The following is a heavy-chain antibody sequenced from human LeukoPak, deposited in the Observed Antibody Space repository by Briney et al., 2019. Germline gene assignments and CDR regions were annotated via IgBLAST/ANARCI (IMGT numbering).Heavy chain of an antibody. CDR1: GYTFVNYG. D-gene: IGHD6-13*01. V-gene: IGHV1-18*01. CDR2: ISTYNGNT. Sequence: ASVKVSCKASGYTFVNYGINWVRQAPGQGLEWMGWISTYNGNTVHAEKFQDRLTMTTDTSTSTAYMELRSLRSDDTAMYYCAREGIRIAAAGTIDYWGQGTLVTVSS. CDR3: AREGIRIAAAGTIDY. J-gene: IGHJ4*02.